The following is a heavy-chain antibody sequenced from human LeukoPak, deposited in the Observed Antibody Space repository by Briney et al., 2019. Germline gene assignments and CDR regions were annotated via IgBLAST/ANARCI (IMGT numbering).Heavy chain of an antibody. Sequence: GASVKVSCTASGYTFTMYVVSWVRQAPGQGLQWVGCISPKSGNTDYAQMLQGRVTMTRDTSTTTVYMELRNLRADDTAVYYCARGGVTAGMDVWGQGTTVTVSS. CDR2: ISPKSGNT. V-gene: IGHV1-18*01. D-gene: IGHD3-10*01. CDR1: GYTFTMYV. CDR3: ARGGVTAGMDV. J-gene: IGHJ6*02.